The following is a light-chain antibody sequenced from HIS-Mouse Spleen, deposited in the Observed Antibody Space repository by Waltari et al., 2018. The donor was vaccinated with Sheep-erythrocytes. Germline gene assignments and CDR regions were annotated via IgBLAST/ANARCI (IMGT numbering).Light chain of an antibody. CDR3: QAWDSSTVV. Sequence: SYELTQPPSVSVSPGQTASITCSGDKLGDKYACWYQQKPGHSPVLVIYQDSKRPSGIPERFSGSNSGNTATLPISGTQAMDEADYYCQAWDSSTVVFGGGTKLTVL. CDR2: QDS. J-gene: IGLJ2*01. V-gene: IGLV3-1*01. CDR1: KLGDKY.